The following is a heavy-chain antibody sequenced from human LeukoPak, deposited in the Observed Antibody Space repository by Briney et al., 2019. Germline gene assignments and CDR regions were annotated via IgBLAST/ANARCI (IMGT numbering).Heavy chain of an antibody. D-gene: IGHD2-21*02. CDR2: IYYRGST. V-gene: IGHV4-59*08. J-gene: IGHJ5*02. CDR1: GGSISSYY. CDR3: ARHPLAGVTEMLAWFDP. Sequence: SETLSLTCTVSGGSISSYYWSWIRQPPGKGLEWIGYIYYRGSTNYNPSLKGRVTISVDTSKNQFSLKVRSVTAADTAVYYCARHPLAGVTEMLAWFDPWGQGTLVIVSS.